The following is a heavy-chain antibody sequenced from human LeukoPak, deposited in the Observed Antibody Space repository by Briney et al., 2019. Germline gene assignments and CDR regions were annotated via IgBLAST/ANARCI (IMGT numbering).Heavy chain of an antibody. Sequence: GGSLRLSCAASGFTFSSYAMHWVRQAPGKGLEWVAVISYDGSNKYYADSVKGRFTISRDNSKNTLYLQMNSLRGEDTAVYYCATTSDTWFDPWGQGTLVTVSS. J-gene: IGHJ5*02. CDR2: ISYDGSNK. V-gene: IGHV3-30-3*01. CDR1: GFTFSSYA. CDR3: ATTSDTWFDP.